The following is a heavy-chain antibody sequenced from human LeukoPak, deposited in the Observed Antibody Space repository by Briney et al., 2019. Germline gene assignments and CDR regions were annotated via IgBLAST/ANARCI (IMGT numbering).Heavy chain of an antibody. CDR3: ARQSARTPRGGGCFDN. D-gene: IGHD3-16*01. V-gene: IGHV4-39*01. CDR2: VYYTGST. CDR1: GGSISSSSYY. Sequence: SETLSLTCTVSGGSISSSSYYWGWIRQPPGKGLEWIATVYYTGSTYYNPSLKSRVTISVDTSENQFSLKLSSVTAADTAVYYCARQSARTPRGGGCFDNRGQGTLVTASS. J-gene: IGHJ4*02.